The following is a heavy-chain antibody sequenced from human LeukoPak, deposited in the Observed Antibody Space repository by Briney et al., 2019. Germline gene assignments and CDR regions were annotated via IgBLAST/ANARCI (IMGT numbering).Heavy chain of an antibody. CDR3: ARATTVVNGVIYGMDV. CDR1: GYTFTSYY. Sequence: ASVKVSCKASGYTFTSYYMHWVRQAPGQGLEWMGIINPSGGSTSYAQEFQGRVTMTRDTSTSTVYMELSSLRSEDTAVYYCARATTVVNGVIYGMDVWGQGTTVTVSS. J-gene: IGHJ6*02. CDR2: INPSGGST. V-gene: IGHV1-46*01. D-gene: IGHD4-17*01.